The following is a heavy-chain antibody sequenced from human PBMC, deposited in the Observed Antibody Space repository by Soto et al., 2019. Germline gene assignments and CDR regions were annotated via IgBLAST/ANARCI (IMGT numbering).Heavy chain of an antibody. J-gene: IGHJ5*02. CDR2: IYWDDDK. CDR1: GFSLSTSGVG. Sequence: QITLKESGPTLVKPTQTLTLTCTFSGFSLSTSGVGVGWIRQPPGKALEWLALIYWDDDKRYSPSLKSRLTIATDTSKNQLVLTMTNMDPVDTATYYCAHRRAGLGFDPWGQGTLVTVSS. V-gene: IGHV2-5*02. D-gene: IGHD3-10*01. CDR3: AHRRAGLGFDP.